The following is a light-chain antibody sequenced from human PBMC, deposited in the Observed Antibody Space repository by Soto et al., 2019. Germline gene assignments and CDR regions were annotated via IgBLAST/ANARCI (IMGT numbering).Light chain of an antibody. V-gene: IGKV1-27*01. CDR3: QKYDSAPWT. J-gene: IGKJ1*01. CDR1: QGISNY. Sequence: EIQMTQSPSSLSASVGDRVTVTCRASQGISNYLAWYQQKPGKVPKILIYGASTLQSGVPSRLSGSGSGTDFTLFINSLQPEDVATYYCQKYDSAPWTFGQGTKVEI. CDR2: GAS.